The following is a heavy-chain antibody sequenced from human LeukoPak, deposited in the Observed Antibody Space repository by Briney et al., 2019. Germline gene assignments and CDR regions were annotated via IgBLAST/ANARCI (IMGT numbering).Heavy chain of an antibody. CDR3: AKGVVVPADPFDY. CDR2: ISSSSSYI. CDR1: GFTFSSYS. Sequence: GGSLRLSCAASGFTFSSYSMNWVRQAPGKGLEWVSSISSSSSYIYYAESVKGRFTISRENAKNSLYLQMNSLRAEDTAVYYCAKGVVVPADPFDYWGQGTLVTVSS. D-gene: IGHD2-2*01. J-gene: IGHJ4*02. V-gene: IGHV3-21*01.